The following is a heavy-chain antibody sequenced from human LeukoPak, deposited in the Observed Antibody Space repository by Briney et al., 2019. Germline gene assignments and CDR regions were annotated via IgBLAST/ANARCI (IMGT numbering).Heavy chain of an antibody. CDR1: GYTFTGYY. CDR2: INPNSGGT. CDR3: ARDKARFYYYYMDV. D-gene: IGHD5-12*01. Sequence: GASVKVSCKASGYTFTGYYMHWVRQAPGQGLEWMGWINPNSGGTNYAQKFQGRVTMTRDTSISTAYMELSRLRSDDTAVYYCARDKARFYYYYMDVWGKGTTVTVSS. J-gene: IGHJ6*03. V-gene: IGHV1-2*02.